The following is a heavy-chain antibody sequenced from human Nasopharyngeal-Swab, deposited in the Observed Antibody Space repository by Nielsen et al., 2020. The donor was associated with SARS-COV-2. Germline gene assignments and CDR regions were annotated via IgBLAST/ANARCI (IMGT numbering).Heavy chain of an antibody. CDR1: GYTFTSYY. J-gene: IGHJ6*02. D-gene: IGHD1-7*01. CDR2: INPTDGST. Sequence: ASVKVSCKASGYTFTSYYLHWVRQAPGQGLEWMGIINPTDGSTSYAQMFEGRVTMTRVTSTSTVYMELNSLRSEDTAVYYCARVLPFRITGTSGMDVWGQGTTVTVSS. V-gene: IGHV1-46*01. CDR3: ARVLPFRITGTSGMDV.